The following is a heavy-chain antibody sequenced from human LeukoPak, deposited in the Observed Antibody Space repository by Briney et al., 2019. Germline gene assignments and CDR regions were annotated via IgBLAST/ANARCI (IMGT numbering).Heavy chain of an antibody. D-gene: IGHD3-16*01. CDR3: VRDRVLGAFDI. CDR1: GDSIISYF. CDR2: IYYSGST. Sequence: PSETLSLTCTVSGDSIISYFWSWIRQPPGKGLEWIGYIYYSGSTNYNPSLKSRVTISVDTSKNQFSLKLSSVTAADTAVYYCVRDRVLGAFDIWGQGTMVTVSS. J-gene: IGHJ3*02. V-gene: IGHV4-59*01.